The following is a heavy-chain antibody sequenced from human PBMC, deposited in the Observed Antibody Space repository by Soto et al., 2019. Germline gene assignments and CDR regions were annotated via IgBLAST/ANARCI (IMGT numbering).Heavy chain of an antibody. CDR2: IKQDGSEK. J-gene: IGHJ4*02. Sequence: PGGSLRLSCAVSGFTFRSSPMSWVRRAPGKGLEWVANIKQDGSEKYYVDSVKGRFTISRDNAKNSLYLQMNSLRAEDTAVYYCARVMGWAAAVSDYWGQGTLVTVSS. V-gene: IGHV3-7*01. CDR1: GFTFRSSP. CDR3: ARVMGWAAAVSDY. D-gene: IGHD6-13*01.